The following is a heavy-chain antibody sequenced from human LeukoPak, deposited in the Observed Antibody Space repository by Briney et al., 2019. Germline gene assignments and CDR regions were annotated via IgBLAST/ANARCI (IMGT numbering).Heavy chain of an antibody. V-gene: IGHV3-74*01. CDR3: ARGFESDPPYYDFWSGYYNRGYYYYGMDV. J-gene: IGHJ6*02. CDR2: INSDGSST. CDR1: GFTFSSYW. D-gene: IGHD3-3*01. Sequence: PGRSLRLSCAASGFTFSSYWMHWVRQAPGKGLVWVSRINSDGSSTSYADSVKGRFTISRDNAKNTLYLQMNSLRAEDTAVYYCARGFESDPPYYDFWSGYYNRGYYYYGMDVWGQGTTVTVSS.